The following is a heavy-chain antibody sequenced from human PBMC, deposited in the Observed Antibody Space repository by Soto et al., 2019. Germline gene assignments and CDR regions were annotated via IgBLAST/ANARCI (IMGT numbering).Heavy chain of an antibody. Sequence: ASVKVSCKASGYTFTGYYMHWVRQAPGQGLEWMGWINPNSGGTNYAQKFQGWVTMTRDTSISTAYMELSRLRSDDTVVYYCARDLGYCSGGSCSTTFDPWGQGTLVTVSS. CDR3: ARDLGYCSGGSCSTTFDP. J-gene: IGHJ5*02. V-gene: IGHV1-2*04. CDR1: GYTFTGYY. CDR2: INPNSGGT. D-gene: IGHD2-15*01.